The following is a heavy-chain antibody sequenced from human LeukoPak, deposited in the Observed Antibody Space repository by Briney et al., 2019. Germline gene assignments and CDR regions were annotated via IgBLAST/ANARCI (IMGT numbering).Heavy chain of an antibody. Sequence: GSLRLSCAASGFTFSSYGMHWVRQAPGKGLEWVAVISYDGSKKYYADSVKGRFTISRDNSKNTLYLQMNSLRAEDTAVYYCAKGDSTGYYYHYGYYFDYWGQGTLVTVSS. D-gene: IGHD3-22*01. CDR3: AKGDSTGYYYHYGYYFDY. V-gene: IGHV3-30*18. CDR2: ISYDGSKK. J-gene: IGHJ4*02. CDR1: GFTFSSYG.